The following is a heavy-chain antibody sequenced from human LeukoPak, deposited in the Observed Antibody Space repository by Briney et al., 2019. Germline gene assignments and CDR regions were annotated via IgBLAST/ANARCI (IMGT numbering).Heavy chain of an antibody. CDR3: AGGSGWLVAF. J-gene: IGHJ3*01. V-gene: IGHV3-74*01. CDR2: INGEGDNR. CDR1: GFTFSTYW. Sequence: GGSLRLSCAASGFTFSTYWMLWFRQAPGKGLDWVSLINGEGDNRRYADSVKGRFTISRDNAKNTLYVQMNGLRVEDTAIYYCAGGSGWLVAFWGQGTMVTVSS. D-gene: IGHD6-19*01.